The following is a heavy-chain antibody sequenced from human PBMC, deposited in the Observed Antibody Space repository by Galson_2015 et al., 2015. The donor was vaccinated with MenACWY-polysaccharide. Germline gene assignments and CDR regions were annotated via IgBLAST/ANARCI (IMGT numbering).Heavy chain of an antibody. CDR2: IYFSGDT. J-gene: IGHJ4*02. D-gene: IGHD3-10*01. Sequence: LRLSCAASGFTFSNYFTTWVRQTPGKGLEWMGTIYFSGDTFYNPSLKSRITISLDTSRNQFSLKLTSVTAADTAVYFCAAYYASGSSFAYWGQGTLVPVSS. CDR1: GFTFSNYF. CDR3: AAYYASGSSFAY. V-gene: IGHV4-38-2*01.